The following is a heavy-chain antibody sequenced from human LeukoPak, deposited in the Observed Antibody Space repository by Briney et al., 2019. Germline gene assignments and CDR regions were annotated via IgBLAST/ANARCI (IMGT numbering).Heavy chain of an antibody. CDR2: IYYGGST. CDR1: GGSISSYY. Sequence: SETLSLTCTVSGGSISSYYWSWIRQPPGKGLEWIGYIYYGGSTNYNPSLKSRVTISVDTSKNQFSLKLSSVTAADTAVYYCARHSGMYYFDYWGQGTLVTVSS. CDR3: ARHSGMYYFDY. V-gene: IGHV4-59*08. D-gene: IGHD1-26*01. J-gene: IGHJ4*02.